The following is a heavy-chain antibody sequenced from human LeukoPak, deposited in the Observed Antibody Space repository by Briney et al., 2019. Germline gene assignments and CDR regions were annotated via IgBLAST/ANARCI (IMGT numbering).Heavy chain of an antibody. CDR3: AREGRWDILTGYYKYYFDY. D-gene: IGHD3-9*01. V-gene: IGHV3-30*04. CDR2: ISYDGSNK. CDR1: GFTFSSYA. Sequence: GGSLRLSCAASGFTFSSYAMHWVRQAPGRGLEWVAVISYDGSNKYYADSVKGRFTISRDNSKNTLYLQMNSLRAEDTAVYYCAREGRWDILTGYYKYYFDYWGQGTLVTVSS. J-gene: IGHJ4*02.